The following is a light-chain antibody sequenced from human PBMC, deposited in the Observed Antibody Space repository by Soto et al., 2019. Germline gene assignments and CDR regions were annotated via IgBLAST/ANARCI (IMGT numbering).Light chain of an antibody. CDR2: RSN. CDR1: NSNIGSNT. Sequence: QSVLTQPPSASGTPGQRVTISCSGSNSNIGSNTVSWYQQLPGTAPKLLIDRSNQRPSGVPDRFSGSKSGTSASLAISGLLSDDEADYYCAAWDDSLYGWVFGGGTKLTVL. CDR3: AAWDDSLYGWV. V-gene: IGLV1-44*01. J-gene: IGLJ3*02.